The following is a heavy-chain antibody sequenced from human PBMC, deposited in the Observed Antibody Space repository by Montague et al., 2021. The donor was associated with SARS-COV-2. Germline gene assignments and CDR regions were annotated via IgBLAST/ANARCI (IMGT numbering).Heavy chain of an antibody. CDR1: GGSISSGNYY. J-gene: IGHJ5*02. CDR3: AREVGSYYVWRPDA. V-gene: IGHV4-61*02. Sequence: TLSLTCTASGGSISSGNYYWSWIRQHAGRGLEWIGRIYTSGSTNYNPSLKSRVTITADTSKNQFSLKLSSMTAADTAVAYCAREVGSYYVWRPDAWGQGTLVTVSS. CDR2: IYTSGST. D-gene: IGHD1-26*01.